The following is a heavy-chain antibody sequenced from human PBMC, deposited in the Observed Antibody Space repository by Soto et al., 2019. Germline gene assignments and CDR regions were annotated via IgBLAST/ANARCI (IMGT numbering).Heavy chain of an antibody. CDR3: ASALLGYCSSTSCPTYYYYYGMDV. CDR2: IIPIFGTA. V-gene: IGHV1-69*13. D-gene: IGHD2-2*01. J-gene: IGHJ6*02. CDR1: GGTFSSYA. Sequence: GASVKVSCKASGGTFSSYAISWVRQAPGQGLEWMGGIIPIFGTANYAQKFQGRVTITADESTSTAYMELSSLRSEDTAVYYCASALLGYCSSTSCPTYYYYYGMDVWGQGTTVTVSS.